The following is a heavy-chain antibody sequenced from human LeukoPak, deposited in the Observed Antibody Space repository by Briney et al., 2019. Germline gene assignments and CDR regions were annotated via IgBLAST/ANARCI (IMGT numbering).Heavy chain of an antibody. Sequence: SETLSLTCTVSGGSINSGSFYWTWIRQPAGKGLEWIGSIYYSGSTYYNPSLKSRVTISVDTSKNQFSLKLSSVTAADTAVYYCARALFDYYYYYMDVWGKGTTVTVSS. CDR1: GGSINSGSFY. J-gene: IGHJ6*03. V-gene: IGHV4-39*01. D-gene: IGHD3-3*01. CDR3: ARALFDYYYYYMDV. CDR2: IYYSGST.